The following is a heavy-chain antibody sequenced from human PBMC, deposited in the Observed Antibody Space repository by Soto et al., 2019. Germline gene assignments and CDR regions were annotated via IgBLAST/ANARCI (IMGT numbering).Heavy chain of an antibody. CDR2: VSHDGRNT. CDR1: GFPFSSYG. V-gene: IGHV3-30*18. Sequence: GGPLRLSCAASGFPFSSYGMHWVRQAPGKGLEWVAVVSHDGRNTHYADSVKGRFTISRDSSKNTVSLEMTSLRAEDTAVYYCAKGGRQWLVTSDFNYWGQGALVTVSS. CDR3: AKGGRQWLVTSDFNY. J-gene: IGHJ4*02. D-gene: IGHD6-19*01.